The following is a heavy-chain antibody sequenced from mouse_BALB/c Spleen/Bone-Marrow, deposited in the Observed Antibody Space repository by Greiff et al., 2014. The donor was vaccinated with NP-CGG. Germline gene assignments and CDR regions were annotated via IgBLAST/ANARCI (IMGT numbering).Heavy chain of an antibody. CDR3: ARWEYYAMDY. J-gene: IGHJ4*01. D-gene: IGHD4-1*01. CDR1: GFNIKDTY. V-gene: IGHV14-3*02. CDR2: IDPANGNT. Sequence: EVQLQQSGAELVKPGASVKLSCTASGFNIKDTYMHWVKQRPEQGLEWIGRIDPANGNTKYDPKFQGKATITADTSPNTAYLQVSSLTSEDTAVYYCARWEYYAMDYWGQGTSVTVAS.